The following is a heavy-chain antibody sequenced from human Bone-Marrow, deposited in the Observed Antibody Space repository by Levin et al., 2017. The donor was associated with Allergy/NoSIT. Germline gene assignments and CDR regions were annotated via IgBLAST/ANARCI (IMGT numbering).Heavy chain of an antibody. Sequence: SETLSLTCSVSGGSISSYYWSWIRQPAGKGLEWIGRIYSGGSTDYNPSLKSRLTMSVDTSKNQFSLKVNSVTAADTAVSYCAKDGVWNDVNNWFDPWGQGTLVTVSS. D-gene: IGHD1-1*01. CDR3: AKDGVWNDVNNWFDP. CDR1: GGSISSYY. V-gene: IGHV4-4*07. J-gene: IGHJ5*02. CDR2: IYSGGST.